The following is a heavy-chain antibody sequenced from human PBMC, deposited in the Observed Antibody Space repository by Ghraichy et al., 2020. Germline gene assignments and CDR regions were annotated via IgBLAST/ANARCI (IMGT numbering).Heavy chain of an antibody. J-gene: IGHJ6*02. V-gene: IGHV3-21*01. CDR2: ISSSSSYI. CDR3: AREPNYDYVWGSYRPYGMDV. CDR1: GFTFSSYS. D-gene: IGHD3-16*02. Sequence: GESLNISCAASGFTFSSYSMNWVRQAPGKGLEWVSSISSSSSYIYYADSVKGRFTISRDNAKNSLYLQMNSLRAEDTAVYYCAREPNYDYVWGSYRPYGMDVWGQGTTVTVSS.